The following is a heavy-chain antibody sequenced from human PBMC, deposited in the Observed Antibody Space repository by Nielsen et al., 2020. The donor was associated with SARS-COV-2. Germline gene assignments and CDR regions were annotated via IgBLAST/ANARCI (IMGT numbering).Heavy chain of an antibody. V-gene: IGHV3-11*04. D-gene: IGHD6-19*01. CDR2: ISFTGGAI. J-gene: IGHJ4*02. Sequence: GGSLRLSCAASGFTFSDFYMSWVRQPPGKVLEWISYISFTGGAIYYSDSVKGRFSLSRDKAKNSLYLQMHSLRVEDTALYFCARDMERQRAVANFDSWGQGALVTVST. CDR3: ARDMERQRAVANFDS. CDR1: GFTFSDFY.